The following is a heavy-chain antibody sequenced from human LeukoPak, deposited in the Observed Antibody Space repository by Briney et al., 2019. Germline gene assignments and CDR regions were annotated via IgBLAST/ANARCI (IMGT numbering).Heavy chain of an antibody. CDR3: ARVAYYYDSSGYYFDY. CDR2: INSDGRTT. CDR1: GFTFSSYW. D-gene: IGHD3-22*01. Sequence: GGSLRLSCAASGFTFSSYWMHWVRQAPGKGLVGVSRINSDGRTTIYADSVKGGFTIYRDNAKNTLYLQMNSLRAEATAVYYCARVAYYYDSSGYYFDYWGQGTLVTVSS. V-gene: IGHV3-74*01. J-gene: IGHJ4*02.